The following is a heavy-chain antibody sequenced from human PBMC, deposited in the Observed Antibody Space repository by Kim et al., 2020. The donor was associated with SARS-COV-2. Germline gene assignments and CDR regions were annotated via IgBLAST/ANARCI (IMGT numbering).Heavy chain of an antibody. CDR2: ISGSGGST. CDR1: GFTFSSYA. Sequence: GGSLRLSCAASGFTFSSYAMSWVRQAPGKGLEWVSAISGSGGSTYYADSVKGRFTISRDNSKNTLYLQMNSLRAEDTAVYYCAKDPRILYGFGDDPNWFDPWGQGTLVTVSS. V-gene: IGHV3-23*01. D-gene: IGHD3-10*01. CDR3: AKDPRILYGFGDDPNWFDP. J-gene: IGHJ5*02.